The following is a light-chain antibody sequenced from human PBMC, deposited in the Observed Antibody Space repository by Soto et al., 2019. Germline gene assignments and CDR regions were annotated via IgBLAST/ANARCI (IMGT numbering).Light chain of an antibody. Sequence: EIVLTQSPATLSLSPGERATLSCRASQSVSSYLAWYQQKPGQAPRLLIYDASNRATGIPARFSGSGSGTDFTLTISSPEPEDFAVYYCQQRSNWVFGPGTKVDIK. J-gene: IGKJ3*01. CDR1: QSVSSY. CDR3: QQRSNWV. V-gene: IGKV3-11*01. CDR2: DAS.